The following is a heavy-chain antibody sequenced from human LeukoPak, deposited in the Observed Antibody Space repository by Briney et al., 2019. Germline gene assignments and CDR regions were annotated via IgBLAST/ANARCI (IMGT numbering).Heavy chain of an antibody. Sequence: KSSETLSLTCTVSGGSISGYYWSWIRQPPGKGLEWIGEINHSGSTNYNPSLKSRVTISVDTSKNQFSLKLSSVTAADTAVYYCARSRGYSYGRHFDYWGQGTLVTVSS. CDR1: GGSISGYY. CDR2: INHSGST. V-gene: IGHV4-34*01. D-gene: IGHD5-18*01. J-gene: IGHJ4*02. CDR3: ARSRGYSYGRHFDY.